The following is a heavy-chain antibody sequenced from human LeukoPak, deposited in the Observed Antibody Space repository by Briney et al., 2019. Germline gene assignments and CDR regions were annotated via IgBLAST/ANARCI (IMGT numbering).Heavy chain of an antibody. CDR1: GGSISSYY. J-gene: IGHJ6*02. D-gene: IGHD6-13*01. Sequence: SETLSLTCTVSGGSISSYYWSWIRQPPGRGLEWIGYIYYSGSTNYNPSLKSRVTISVDTSKNQFSLKLSSVTAADTAVYYCARQRIAAPGTTLYYYYYSGMDVWGQGTTVTVSS. V-gene: IGHV4-59*08. CDR2: IYYSGST. CDR3: ARQRIAAPGTTLYYYYYSGMDV.